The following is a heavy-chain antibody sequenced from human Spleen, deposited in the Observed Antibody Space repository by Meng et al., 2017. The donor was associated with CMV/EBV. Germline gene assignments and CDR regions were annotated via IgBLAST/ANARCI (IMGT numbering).Heavy chain of an antibody. Sequence: GGSLRLSCVTSGFTFSSYWMYWVRKAPGKGLIWVSRVNSDGSSTTYADSVKGRFTISRDNAKNTLYLQMNSLRAEDTAVYFCARSEYASPFDLWGQGTLVTVSS. J-gene: IGHJ4*02. D-gene: IGHD6-6*01. CDR2: VNSDGSST. V-gene: IGHV3-74*01. CDR3: ARSEYASPFDL. CDR1: GFTFSSYW.